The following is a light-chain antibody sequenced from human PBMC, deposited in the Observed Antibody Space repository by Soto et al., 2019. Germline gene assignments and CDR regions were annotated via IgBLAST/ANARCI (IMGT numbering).Light chain of an antibody. CDR1: SSDVGGYNR. Sequence: QSVLTQPPSVSGSPGQSGTISCTGTSSDVGGYNRVSWYRQPPGTAPKLMIYEVSNRPSGVPDRFSGSKSGNTASLTISGLQAEDEADYYCSSYTSSSTYVFGTGTKVTVL. J-gene: IGLJ1*01. V-gene: IGLV2-18*02. CDR2: EVS. CDR3: SSYTSSSTYV.